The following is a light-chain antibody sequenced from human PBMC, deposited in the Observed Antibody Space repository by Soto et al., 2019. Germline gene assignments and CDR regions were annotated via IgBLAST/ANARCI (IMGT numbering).Light chain of an antibody. Sequence: QSALTQPASVSGSPGQSITISCTGTSNDVGGYNYVSWYQQHPGKAPKLMIYEVSNRPSGVSNRFSGSKSGNTASLTISGLQAEDEADYHCSSYTSGSTPYVFGTGTKLTGL. CDR2: EVS. CDR3: SSYTSGSTPYV. J-gene: IGLJ1*01. CDR1: SNDVGGYNY. V-gene: IGLV2-14*01.